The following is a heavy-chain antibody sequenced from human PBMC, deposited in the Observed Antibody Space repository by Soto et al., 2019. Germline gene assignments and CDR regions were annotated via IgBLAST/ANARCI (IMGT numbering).Heavy chain of an antibody. D-gene: IGHD3-3*01. CDR1: GFSFSSYS. J-gene: IGHJ6*02. Sequence: GGSLRLSCAASGFSFSSYSMNWVRQAPVKGLEWVSYISSSSTTIYYADSVKGRFTISRDNAKNSLYLQMNSLRAEDTAVYYCARESEWLFDGYYYGMDVWGQGTTVTVSS. CDR3: ARESEWLFDGYYYGMDV. CDR2: ISSSSTTI. V-gene: IGHV3-48*01.